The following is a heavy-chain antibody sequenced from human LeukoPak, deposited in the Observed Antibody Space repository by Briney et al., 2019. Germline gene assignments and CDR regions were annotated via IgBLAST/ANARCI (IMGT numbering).Heavy chain of an antibody. D-gene: IGHD6-19*01. J-gene: IGHJ4*02. CDR1: GFTFSSYA. CDR3: ARDYASGLFDY. Sequence: GRSLRLSCAASGFTFSSYAMHWVRQAPGKGLEWVAVISYDGSNKYYADSVKGRFTISRDNSKNTLYLQMNSLRAEDTAVYYCARDYASGLFDYWGQGTLVTVSS. V-gene: IGHV3-30*04. CDR2: ISYDGSNK.